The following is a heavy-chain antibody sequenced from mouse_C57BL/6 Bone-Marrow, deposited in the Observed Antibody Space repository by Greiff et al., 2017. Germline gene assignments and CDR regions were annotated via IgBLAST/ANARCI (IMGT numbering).Heavy chain of an antibody. V-gene: IGHV1-9*01. CDR1: GYTFTGYW. CDR3: ARDDYDAMDY. J-gene: IGHJ4*01. Sequence: QVQLKESGAELMKPGASVKLSCKATGYTFTGYWIEWVKQRPGHGLEWIGELLPGSGSTNYHEKFKGKATFTADTSSNTAYMQLSSLTTEDSAIYYCARDDYDAMDYWGQGTSVTVSS. CDR2: LLPGSGST.